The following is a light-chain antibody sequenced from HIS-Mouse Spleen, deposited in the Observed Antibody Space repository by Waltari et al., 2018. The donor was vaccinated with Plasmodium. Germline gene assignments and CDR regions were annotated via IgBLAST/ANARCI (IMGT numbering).Light chain of an antibody. Sequence: QSALAQPASVSGSPGQSITIPRTRTSSDVGSYYLVSWDQQQPGKAPKLMLYEGCKRPSGVSNRFSGSKAGNTASLTISGLQAEDEADYYCCSYAGSSTYVFGTGTKVTVL. CDR1: SSDVGSYYL. J-gene: IGLJ1*01. CDR2: EGC. V-gene: IGLV2-23*01. CDR3: CSYAGSSTYV.